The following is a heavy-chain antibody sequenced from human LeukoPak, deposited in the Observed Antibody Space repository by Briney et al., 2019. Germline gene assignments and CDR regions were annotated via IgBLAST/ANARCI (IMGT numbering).Heavy chain of an antibody. V-gene: IGHV4-34*01. CDR1: GGSFSGYY. J-gene: IGHJ4*02. D-gene: IGHD1-26*01. CDR2: INHSGST. CDR3: ARLVDRPNVGPFDY. Sequence: SETLSLTCAVYGGSFSGYYWSWIRQPPGKGLEWTGEINHSGSTNYNPSLKSRVTISVGTSKNQFSLKLSSVTAADTAVYYCARLVDRPNVGPFDYWGQGTLVTVSS.